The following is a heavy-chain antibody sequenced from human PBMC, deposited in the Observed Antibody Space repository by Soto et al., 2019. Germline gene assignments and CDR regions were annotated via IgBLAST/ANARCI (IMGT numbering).Heavy chain of an antibody. CDR3: ARALAYCGGDCYSGRFDY. CDR2: IYYSGST. CDR1: GGSVSSGSYY. V-gene: IGHV4-61*01. J-gene: IGHJ4*02. D-gene: IGHD2-21*02. Sequence: QVQLQESGPGLVKPSETLSLTCTVSGGSVSSGSYYWSWIRQPPGKGLEWIGYIYYSGSTNYNPSLRSRVTISVDTSKNQFSLKLSSVTAADTAVDYCARALAYCGGDCYSGRFDYWGQGTLVTVSS.